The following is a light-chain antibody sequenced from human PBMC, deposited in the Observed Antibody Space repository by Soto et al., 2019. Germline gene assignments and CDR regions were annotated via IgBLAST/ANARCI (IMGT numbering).Light chain of an antibody. CDR1: QGISNR. CDR2: QAS. CDR3: QQYNSHWT. J-gene: IGKJ1*01. V-gene: IGKV1-5*03. Sequence: DVHITHSPSTLSASVGDRVTITCRASQGISNRLAWYQQKPGKAPKLLIYQASSLKSGVPSRFGGSGSGTEFTLTITSLQPDDFATYYCQQYNSHWTFGQGTKVDIK.